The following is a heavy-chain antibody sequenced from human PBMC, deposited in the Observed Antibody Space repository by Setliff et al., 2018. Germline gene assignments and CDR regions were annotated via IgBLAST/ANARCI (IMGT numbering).Heavy chain of an antibody. J-gene: IGHJ4*02. Sequence: GGSLRLSCAASGFTFSSYWMNWVRQAPGKGLEWVSYISNSGGVKYYTDSVKGRFTFSRDNAKNSLYLQMNSLRAEDTAVYYCARDQGSYGYRAFDFWGQGTLVTVSS. CDR2: ISNSGGVK. V-gene: IGHV3-48*04. CDR1: GFTFSSYW. D-gene: IGHD5-18*01. CDR3: ARDQGSYGYRAFDF.